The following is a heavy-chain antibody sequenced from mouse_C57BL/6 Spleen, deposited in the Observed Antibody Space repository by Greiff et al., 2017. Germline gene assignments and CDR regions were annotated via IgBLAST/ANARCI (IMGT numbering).Heavy chain of an antibody. V-gene: IGHV5-6*01. CDR1: GFTFSSYG. Sequence: EVQLQQSGGDLVKPGGSLKLSCAASGFTFSSYGMSWVRQTPDKRLEWVATISSGGSYTYYPDSVMGRFTISRDNAKNTLYLQMSSLKSEDTAMYYCARQGDWDGGWYFDVWGTGTTVTVSS. CDR2: ISSGGSYT. J-gene: IGHJ1*03. CDR3: ARQGDWDGGWYFDV. D-gene: IGHD4-1*01.